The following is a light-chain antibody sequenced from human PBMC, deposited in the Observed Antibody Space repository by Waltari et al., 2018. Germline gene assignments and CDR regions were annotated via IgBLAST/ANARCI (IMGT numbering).Light chain of an antibody. Sequence: EIVMTQSPATLSVSPGERATLSCRASQTVSSNLPWYQQKPGQAPRLLIYHASTRATGIPARFSGSGSGTEFTLTISSLQSEDFAVYYGQQYNNWPPVTFGQGTKLEIK. CDR1: QTVSSN. CDR2: HAS. V-gene: IGKV3-15*01. CDR3: QQYNNWPPVT. J-gene: IGKJ2*01.